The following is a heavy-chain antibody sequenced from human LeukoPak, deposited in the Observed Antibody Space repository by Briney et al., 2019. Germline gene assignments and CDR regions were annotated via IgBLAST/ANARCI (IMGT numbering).Heavy chain of an antibody. V-gene: IGHV1-18*01. CDR1: GYTFTSYG. Sequence: GASVKVSCKASGYTFTSYGISWVRQAPGRGLEWMGWISAYNGNTNYAQKLQGRVTMTTDTSTSTAYMELRSLRSDDTAVYYCAREELQNIYYYYGMDVWGQGTTVTVSS. J-gene: IGHJ6*02. D-gene: IGHD3-10*01. CDR3: AREELQNIYYYYGMDV. CDR2: ISAYNGNT.